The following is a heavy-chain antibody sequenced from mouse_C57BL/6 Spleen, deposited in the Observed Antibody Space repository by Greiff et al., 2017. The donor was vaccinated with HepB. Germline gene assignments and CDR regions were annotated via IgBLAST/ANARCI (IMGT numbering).Heavy chain of an antibody. J-gene: IGHJ4*01. CDR3: ASHITTVDAMDY. Sequence: VKLVESGPELVKPGASVKISCKASGYAFSSSWMNWVKQRPGKGLEWIGRIYPGDGDTNYNGKFKGKATLTADKSSSTAYMQLSSLTSEDSAVYFCASHITTVDAMDYWGQGTSVTVSS. CDR2: IYPGDGDT. CDR1: GYAFSSSW. V-gene: IGHV1-82*01. D-gene: IGHD1-1*01.